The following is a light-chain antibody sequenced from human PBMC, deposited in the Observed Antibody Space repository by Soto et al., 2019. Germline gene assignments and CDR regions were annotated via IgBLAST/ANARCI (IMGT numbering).Light chain of an antibody. Sequence: EIVLTQSPGTLSLSPGERVTLSCRAGQRIPSSSLPWYPQKPGQAPSLLIYGVSSRASGLPDRFSASGSGTDFTLTISRLEPEDFAVYYCHQYGSSSYTFGQGTKLEIK. J-gene: IGKJ2*01. V-gene: IGKV3-20*01. CDR2: GVS. CDR3: HQYGSSSYT. CDR1: QRIPSSS.